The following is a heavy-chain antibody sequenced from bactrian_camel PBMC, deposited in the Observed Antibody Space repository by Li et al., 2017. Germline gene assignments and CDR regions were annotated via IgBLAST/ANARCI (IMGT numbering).Heavy chain of an antibody. J-gene: IGHJ4*01. CDR2: IGNDIGDDGHT. D-gene: IGHD5*01. V-gene: IGHV3S63*01. CDR3: ANCTFGASRLGMSES. CDR1: GFTFDEAV. Sequence: HVQLVEAGGGSVQAGGSLRLSCTASGFTFDEAVMGWYRQAPGDECDLVSTIGNDIGDDGHTYYADSVKGRFAIFRDNAKRTVYLQMNSLQPEDSGVYYCANCTFGASRLGMSESGARGPRSPS.